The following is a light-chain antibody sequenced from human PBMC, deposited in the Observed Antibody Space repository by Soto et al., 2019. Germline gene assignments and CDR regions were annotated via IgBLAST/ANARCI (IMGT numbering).Light chain of an antibody. J-gene: IGLJ1*01. Sequence: QSALTQPPSASGSPGQSVTISCTGTSTDVGDYNYISWYQHHPGKGPKLIIYEVSERPSGVPDRFSGSKSGNTASLTVSGLQAEDEADYYCSSYAGSNNRGVFGSGTKVTVL. CDR1: STDVGDYNY. CDR2: EVS. CDR3: SSYAGSNNRGV. V-gene: IGLV2-8*01.